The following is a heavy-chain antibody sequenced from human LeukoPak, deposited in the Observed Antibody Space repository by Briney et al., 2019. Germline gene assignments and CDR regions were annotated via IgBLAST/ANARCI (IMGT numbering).Heavy chain of an antibody. Sequence: SETLSLTCAVYGGSFSGYYWSWIRQPPGKGLEWIGEINHSGSTNYNPSLKSRVTISVDTSKNQFSLKLSSVTAADTAVCYCAREPRGSYWGFPDYWGQGTLVTVSS. CDR3: AREPRGSYWGFPDY. D-gene: IGHD1-26*01. V-gene: IGHV4-34*01. CDR2: INHSGST. J-gene: IGHJ4*02. CDR1: GGSFSGYY.